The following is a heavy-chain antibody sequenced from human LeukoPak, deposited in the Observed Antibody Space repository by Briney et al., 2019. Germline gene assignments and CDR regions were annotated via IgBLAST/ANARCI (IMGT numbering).Heavy chain of an antibody. J-gene: IGHJ4*02. D-gene: IGHD3-16*01. CDR1: GFTFTNYG. CDR3: AKDLHYGAFGY. Sequence: GGSLRLSCAASGFTFTNYGMNWVRQAPGKGLEWVSGISGPGTTTYYADSVKGRFTISRDNSKNTLYLLMNSLRAEDTALYYCAKDLHYGAFGYWGQGTLVTVSS. V-gene: IGHV3-23*01. CDR2: ISGPGTTT.